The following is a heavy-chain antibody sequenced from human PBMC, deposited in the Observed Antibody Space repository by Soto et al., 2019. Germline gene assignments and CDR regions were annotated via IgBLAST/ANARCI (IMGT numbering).Heavy chain of an antibody. J-gene: IGHJ1*01. Sequence: PSVKVSCKASGYTFTSYGISWVRQAPGQGLEWMGWISAYSGNTNSAQKLQGRVSMTTDTSMSTAYMELRSLRSDDTAVYYCARDPRSSGIEHFQHWGQGTRVTVSS. V-gene: IGHV1-18*01. D-gene: IGHD3-22*01. CDR3: ARDPRSSGIEHFQH. CDR2: ISAYSGNT. CDR1: GYTFTSYG.